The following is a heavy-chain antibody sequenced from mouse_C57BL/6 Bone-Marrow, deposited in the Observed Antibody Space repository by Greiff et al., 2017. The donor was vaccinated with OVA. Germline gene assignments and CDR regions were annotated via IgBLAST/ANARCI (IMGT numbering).Heavy chain of an antibody. J-gene: IGHJ3*01. CDR3: AREAYGSSAAWFAY. CDR2: INPGSGGT. Sequence: VQLQQSGAELVRPGTSVKVSCKASGYAFTNYLIEWVKQRPGQGLEWIGVINPGSGGTNYNEKFKGKATLTADKSSSTAYMQLSSLTSEDSAVYFCAREAYGSSAAWFAYWGQGTLVTVSA. CDR1: GYAFTNYL. D-gene: IGHD1-1*01. V-gene: IGHV1-54*01.